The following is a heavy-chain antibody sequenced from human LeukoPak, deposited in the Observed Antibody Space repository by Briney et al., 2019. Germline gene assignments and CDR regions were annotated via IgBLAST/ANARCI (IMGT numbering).Heavy chain of an antibody. CDR2: INHSGST. V-gene: IGHV4-34*01. CDR3: ARGGYYDSSGYYSTLHNWFDP. Sequence: SETLSLTCAVYGGSFSSYYWSWIRQPPGKGLEWIGEINHSGSTNYNPSLKSRVTISVDTSKNQFSLKLSSVTAADTAVYYCARGGYYDSSGYYSTLHNWFDPWGQGTLVTVSS. CDR1: GGSFSSYY. D-gene: IGHD3-22*01. J-gene: IGHJ5*02.